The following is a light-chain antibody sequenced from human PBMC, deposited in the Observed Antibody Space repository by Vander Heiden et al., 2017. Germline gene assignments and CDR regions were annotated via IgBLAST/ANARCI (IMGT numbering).Light chain of an antibody. CDR1: KLGNKY. V-gene: IGLV3-1*01. J-gene: IGLJ2*01. Sequence: SYELTQPPSVSVSPGQTASITCPGDKLGNKYACCYQHKPGQSPVLVIYQDNKRPSGIPERFSGANSGNSATLTISGTQAMDEADYYCQAWDSSTGVFGGWTKLTVL. CDR3: QAWDSSTGV. CDR2: QDN.